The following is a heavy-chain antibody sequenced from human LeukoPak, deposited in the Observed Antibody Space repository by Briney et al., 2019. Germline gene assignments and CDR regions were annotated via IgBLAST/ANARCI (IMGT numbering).Heavy chain of an antibody. J-gene: IGHJ4*02. CDR2: ISSSSSYI. CDR1: GFTFDNYA. V-gene: IGHV3-21*01. D-gene: IGHD2-15*01. CDR3: ARSLDGGHDY. Sequence: GGSLRLSCAASGFTFDNYAMHWVRQAPGKGLEWVSSISSSSSYIYYADSVKGRFTISRDNAKNSLYLQMNSLRAEDTAVYYCARSLDGGHDYWGQGTLVTVSS.